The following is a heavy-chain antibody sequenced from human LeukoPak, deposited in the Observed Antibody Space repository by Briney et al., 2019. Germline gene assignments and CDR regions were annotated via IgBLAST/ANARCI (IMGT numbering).Heavy chain of an antibody. CDR3: AKLGAAAGRTLDY. Sequence: PGGSLRLSCAASGFTVSSNYMSWVRQAPGTGLEWVSVIYGGGSTYYADSVKGRFTISRDNSMNTLYLQMNSLRAEDTAVYYCAKLGAAAGRTLDYWGQGTLVTVSS. J-gene: IGHJ4*02. CDR2: IYGGGST. CDR1: GFTVSSNY. D-gene: IGHD6-13*01. V-gene: IGHV3-66*01.